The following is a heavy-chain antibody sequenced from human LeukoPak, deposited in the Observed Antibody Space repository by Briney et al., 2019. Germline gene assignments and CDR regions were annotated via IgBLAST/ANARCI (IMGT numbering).Heavy chain of an antibody. D-gene: IGHD3-16*01. J-gene: IGHJ4*02. Sequence: PSETLSLTCTVSGGSISSSSYYWGWIRQPPGKGLEWIGSIYYSGSTYYNPSLKSRVTISVDTSKNQFSLKLSSVTAADTAVYYCARDGLRGEGLYWGQGTLVTVSS. CDR3: ARDGLRGEGLY. CDR1: GGSISSSSYY. CDR2: IYYSGST. V-gene: IGHV4-39*07.